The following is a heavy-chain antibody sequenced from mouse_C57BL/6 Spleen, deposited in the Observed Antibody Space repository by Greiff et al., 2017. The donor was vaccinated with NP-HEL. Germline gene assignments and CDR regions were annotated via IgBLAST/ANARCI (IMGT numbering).Heavy chain of an antibody. D-gene: IGHD2-4*01. CDR2: INPGSGGT. CDR1: GYAFTSYL. Sequence: VQLQQSGAELVRPGASVKVSCKASGYAFTSYLIAWVKQRPGQGLEWIGVINPGSGGTNYTEKFKGKATLTADKSTSTAYLQLSSLTSEDSAVYFCANYDYDGAWFAYWGQGTLVTVSA. J-gene: IGHJ3*01. V-gene: IGHV1-54*01. CDR3: ANYDYDGAWFAY.